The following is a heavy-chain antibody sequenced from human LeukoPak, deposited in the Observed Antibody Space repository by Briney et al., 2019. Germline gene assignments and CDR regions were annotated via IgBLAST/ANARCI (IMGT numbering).Heavy chain of an antibody. D-gene: IGHD4-23*01. Sequence: PSETLSLTCTVSGYSISSGYSWGWIRQPPGKGLEWIGNIYHSGSTYYNPSLKSRVSISVHTSKNQISLKVSSVTAADTAVYYCARIRIYGGTDYWGQGTLVTVSS. CDR1: GYSISSGYS. J-gene: IGHJ4*02. V-gene: IGHV4-38-2*02. CDR3: ARIRIYGGTDY. CDR2: IYHSGST.